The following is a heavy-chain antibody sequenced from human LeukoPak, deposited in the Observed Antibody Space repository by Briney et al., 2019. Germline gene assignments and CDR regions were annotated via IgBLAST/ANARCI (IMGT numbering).Heavy chain of an antibody. CDR2: IYYSGST. J-gene: IGHJ4*02. CDR1: GGSISRGDYY. Sequence: PSQTLSLTCTVSGGSISRGDYYWSWIRQPPGKGLEWIGYIYYSGSTDYNPSLKSRVTISVDTSKNQFSLKLSSVTAADTAVYYCARSLRDWNPAFDYWGQGTLVTVSS. CDR3: ARSLRDWNPAFDY. D-gene: IGHD1-1*01. V-gene: IGHV4-30-4*01.